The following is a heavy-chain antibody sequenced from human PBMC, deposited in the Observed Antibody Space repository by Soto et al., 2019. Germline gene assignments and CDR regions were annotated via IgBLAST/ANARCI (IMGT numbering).Heavy chain of an antibody. V-gene: IGHV4-31*03. CDR2: IYYSGST. CDR3: ARDPRITIFGVVINEAWYYGMDV. CDR1: GGSISSGGYY. Sequence: QVQLQESGPGLVKPSQTLSLTCTVSGGSISSGGYYWSWIRQHPGKGLEWIGYIYYSGSTYYNPSLKSRVTISVDTSKNQFSLKLSSVTAADTAVYYCARDPRITIFGVVINEAWYYGMDVWGQGTTVTVSS. D-gene: IGHD3-3*01. J-gene: IGHJ6*02.